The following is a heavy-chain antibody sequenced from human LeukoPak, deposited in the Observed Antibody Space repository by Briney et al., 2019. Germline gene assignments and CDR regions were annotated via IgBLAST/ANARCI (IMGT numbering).Heavy chain of an antibody. V-gene: IGHV3-30*03. D-gene: IGHD3-10*01. J-gene: IGHJ6*02. CDR2: ISYDGSNK. CDR3: ASLMFSGSYNYYYYGMDV. CDR1: GFTFSSYG. Sequence: GRSLRLSCAASGFTFSSYGMHWVRQAPGKGLEWVAVISYDGSNKYYADSVKGRFTISRDNSKNTLYLQMNSLRAEDTAVYYCASLMFSGSYNYYYYGMDVWGQGTTVTVSS.